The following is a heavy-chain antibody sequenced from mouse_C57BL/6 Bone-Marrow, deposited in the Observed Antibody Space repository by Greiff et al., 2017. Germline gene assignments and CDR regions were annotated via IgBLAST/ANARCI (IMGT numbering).Heavy chain of an antibody. CDR3: SRKSSSPLYFDV. CDR1: GYTFTSYG. CDR2: ISPRSGNT. Sequence: VQLQQSGAELARPGASVKLSCKASGYTFTSYGISWVKQRTGQGLEWIGAISPRSGNTYYNEKFTGQATLTADKSSSRAYMELRILTSDDAAVYFCSRKSSSPLYFDVWGTGTSVTVSS. J-gene: IGHJ1*03. D-gene: IGHD1-3*01. V-gene: IGHV1-81*01.